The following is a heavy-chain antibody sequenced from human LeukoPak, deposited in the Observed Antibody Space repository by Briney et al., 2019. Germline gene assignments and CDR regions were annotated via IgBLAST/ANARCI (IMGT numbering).Heavy chain of an antibody. D-gene: IGHD5-24*01. CDR3: ARGQGLQLKSGSDY. Sequence: GGSLRLSCAASGFTFSSYTMNWVRQAPGKGLEWVSSISSSSNYIYYADSVKGRFTISRDNAKNSLFLQMNSPRAEDTAVCYCARGQGLQLKSGSDYWGQGTLVTVSS. J-gene: IGHJ4*02. CDR2: ISSSSNYI. CDR1: GFTFSSYT. V-gene: IGHV3-21*01.